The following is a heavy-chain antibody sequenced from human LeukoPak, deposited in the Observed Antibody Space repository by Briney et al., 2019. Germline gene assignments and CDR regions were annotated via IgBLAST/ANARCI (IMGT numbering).Heavy chain of an antibody. D-gene: IGHD3-22*01. CDR3: ARAPHSVVVVKTYYFDY. Sequence: ASVKVSCKASGYTFTSYYMHWVRQAPGQGLEWMGIINPSGGSTSYAQKFQGRVTMTRDTSTSTVYMELSSLRSEDTAVYYCARAPHSVVVVKTYYFDYWGQGTLVTVSS. CDR1: GYTFTSYY. V-gene: IGHV1-46*01. J-gene: IGHJ4*02. CDR2: INPSGGST.